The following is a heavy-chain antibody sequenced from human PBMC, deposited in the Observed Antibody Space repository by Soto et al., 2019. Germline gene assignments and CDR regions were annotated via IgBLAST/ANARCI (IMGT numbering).Heavy chain of an antibody. V-gene: IGHV1-69*02. J-gene: IGHJ4*02. Sequence: QVQLVQSGAEVKKPGSSVKVSCKASGGTFSSYTISWVRQAPGQGLEWMGRIIPILGIANYAQKFQGRVTITADKSTSTAYMELSSLRSEDTAVYYCARVSHYSNYDNYWGQGTLVTVSS. CDR3: ARVSHYSNYDNY. CDR2: IIPILGIA. D-gene: IGHD4-4*01. CDR1: GGTFSSYT.